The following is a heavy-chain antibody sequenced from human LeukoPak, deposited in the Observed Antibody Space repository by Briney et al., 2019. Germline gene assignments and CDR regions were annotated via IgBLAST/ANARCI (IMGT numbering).Heavy chain of an antibody. J-gene: IGHJ4*02. CDR2: IIPIFGTA. D-gene: IGHD3-22*01. Sequence: ASVKVSCKASGGTFSSYAISWVRQAPGQGLEWMGGIIPIFGTANYAQKFQGRATITADESTSTAYMELSSLRSEDTAVYYCARDESRYYYDSSGYYPPHFDYWGQGTLVTVSS. V-gene: IGHV1-69*13. CDR1: GGTFSSYA. CDR3: ARDESRYYYDSSGYYPPHFDY.